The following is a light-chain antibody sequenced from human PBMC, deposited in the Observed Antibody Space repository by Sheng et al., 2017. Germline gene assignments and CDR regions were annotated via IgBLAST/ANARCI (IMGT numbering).Light chain of an antibody. Sequence: QSALTQPASVSGSPGQSITISCTGTSSDVGSYNLVSWYQQHPGKAPKLMIYEGSKRPSGVSFRFSGSKSGNTASLTISGLQADDDADYYCCSSARGITVFGTGTKVTVL. CDR3: CSSARGITV. CDR2: EGS. V-gene: IGLV2-23*03. J-gene: IGLJ1*01. CDR1: SSDVGSYNL.